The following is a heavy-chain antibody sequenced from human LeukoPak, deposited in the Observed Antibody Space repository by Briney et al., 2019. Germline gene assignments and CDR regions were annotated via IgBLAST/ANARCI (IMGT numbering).Heavy chain of an antibody. D-gene: IGHD2-15*01. J-gene: IGHJ4*02. CDR3: ARDLSGPSFY. CDR1: GYTFTSFG. CDR2: ISAYTGDT. Sequence: GASVKVSCKASGYTFTSFGLSWVRQAPGQGLEWMGWISAYTGDTNYAQNFQVRLTMTTDTSTSTVYMELRSLRAEDTAVYFCARDLSGPSFYWGQGTLVTVSS. V-gene: IGHV1-18*01.